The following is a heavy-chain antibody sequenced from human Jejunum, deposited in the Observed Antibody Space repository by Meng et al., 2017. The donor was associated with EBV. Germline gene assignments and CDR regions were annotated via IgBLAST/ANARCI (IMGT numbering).Heavy chain of an antibody. CDR2: IDHTGTT. CDR1: SGPINNKKW. D-gene: IGHD2/OR15-2a*01. J-gene: IGHJ4*02. CDR3: ARDSQYLARGYFDY. Sequence: RPQGSCPGLGQPSATLALPCTVSSGPINNKKWVQWARHAPGKGLKWIGEIDHTGTTHYNPSLKSRVTISLGTSMNQFSLELTSPTPADTAVYYCARDSQYLARGYFDYWGQGALVTVSS. V-gene: IGHV4-4*02.